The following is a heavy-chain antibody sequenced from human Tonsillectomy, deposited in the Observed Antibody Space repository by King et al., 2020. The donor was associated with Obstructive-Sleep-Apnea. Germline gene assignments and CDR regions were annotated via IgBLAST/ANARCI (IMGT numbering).Heavy chain of an antibody. Sequence: VQLVESGGVVVQPGGSLRLSCAASGFSFDDYAMHWVRQVPGKGLEWVSLMSCDGGSTYYADSVKGRFTISRDNSKNSLYLHMNSLRAEDTALYYCARPKSMGDIDYWGQGTLVTVSS. D-gene: IGHD6-6*01. V-gene: IGHV3-43D*03. CDR1: GFSFDDYA. CDR3: ARPKSMGDIDY. J-gene: IGHJ4*02. CDR2: MSCDGGST.